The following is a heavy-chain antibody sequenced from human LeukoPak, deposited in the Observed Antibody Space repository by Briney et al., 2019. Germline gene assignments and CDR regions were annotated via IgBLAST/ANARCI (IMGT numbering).Heavy chain of an antibody. CDR2: IIPIFATA. J-gene: IGHJ4*02. CDR3: ARGPITTRSHFDY. V-gene: IGHV1-69*13. Sequence: ASVKVSCKASGGTFSGYAISWVRQAPGQGLEWMGGIIPIFATANYAQKFQGRVTITADESTSTAYMELSSLRSEDTAVYYCARGPITTRSHFDYWGQGTLVTVSS. CDR1: GGTFSGYA. D-gene: IGHD3-22*01.